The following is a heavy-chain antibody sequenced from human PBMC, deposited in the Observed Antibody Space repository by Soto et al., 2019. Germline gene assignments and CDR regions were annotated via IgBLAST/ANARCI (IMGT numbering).Heavy chain of an antibody. V-gene: IGHV1-69*12. D-gene: IGHD3-10*01. Sequence: QVQLVQSGAEVKKPGSSVKVSCKASGGTFSSYAISWVRQAPGQGLEWMGGFIPIFGTADYAQRFQGRVTITADESTRTAYMELSSLRSEDTAVYYCARQGSNEYYYYGMDVWGKGTTVTVSS. CDR3: ARQGSNEYYYYGMDV. CDR2: FIPIFGTA. CDR1: GGTFSSYA. J-gene: IGHJ6*04.